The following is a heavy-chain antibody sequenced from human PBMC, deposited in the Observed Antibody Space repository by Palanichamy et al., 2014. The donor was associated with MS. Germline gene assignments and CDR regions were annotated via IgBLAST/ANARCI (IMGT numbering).Heavy chain of an antibody. Sequence: DVQLLESGGDLVQPGGSLRLSCAASGLTLSTYAVSWVRQAPGKGLEWISTISRSGASIYYTDSVKGRFTLSRDNSKNTVSLEMSRLTVEDTALYYCAKHLWLPSDHFDEWGQGTLVTVSS. D-gene: IGHD2-21*01. V-gene: IGHV3-23*01. CDR3: AKHLWLPSDHFDE. CDR2: ISRSGASI. CDR1: GLTLSTYA. J-gene: IGHJ4*02.